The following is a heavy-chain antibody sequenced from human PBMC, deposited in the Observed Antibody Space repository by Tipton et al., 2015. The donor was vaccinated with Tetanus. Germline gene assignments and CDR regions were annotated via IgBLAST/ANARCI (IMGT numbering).Heavy chain of an antibody. CDR1: GGSISNYY. D-gene: IGHD2-15*01. J-gene: IGHJ2*01. Sequence: TLSLTCTVSGGSISNYYWSWIRQPPGKGLEFIGYIYYRGTTAYNPSLKNRVTISVDTSKNQISLRLKSVTAADTAVYYCARVEEGYCSGGTCYFPDWGRVTLVTVSS. CDR2: IYYRGTT. V-gene: IGHV4-59*01. CDR3: ARVEEGYCSGGTCYFPD.